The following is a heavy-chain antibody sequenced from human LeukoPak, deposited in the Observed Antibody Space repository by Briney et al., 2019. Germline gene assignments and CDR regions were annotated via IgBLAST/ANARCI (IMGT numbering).Heavy chain of an antibody. Sequence: SQTLSLTCTVSGGSISSGANYWSWIRQPPGRGLEWIGYISHSESAYYSPSLESRITISVDRSKNQFSLKLSSVTAADTAVYYCARHRGYSYGPPRDLDYWGQGTLVTVSS. CDR2: ISHSESA. D-gene: IGHD5-18*01. CDR3: ARHRGYSYGPPRDLDY. CDR1: GGSISSGANY. V-gene: IGHV4-30-2*01. J-gene: IGHJ4*02.